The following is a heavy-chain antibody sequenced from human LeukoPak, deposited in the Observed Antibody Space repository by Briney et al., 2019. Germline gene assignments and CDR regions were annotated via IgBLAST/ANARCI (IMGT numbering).Heavy chain of an antibody. Sequence: SETLSLTCTVSGGSISTGTYYWGWIRQPPGKGLEWIGSIYNSGSTYYNPSLKSRVTISVDTSKNQFSLKLSSVTAADTAVYYRARDRKYYYHMDVWGKGTTVTVSS. CDR2: IYNSGST. D-gene: IGHD1-14*01. CDR3: ARDRKYYYHMDV. V-gene: IGHV4-39*07. CDR1: GGSISTGTYY. J-gene: IGHJ6*04.